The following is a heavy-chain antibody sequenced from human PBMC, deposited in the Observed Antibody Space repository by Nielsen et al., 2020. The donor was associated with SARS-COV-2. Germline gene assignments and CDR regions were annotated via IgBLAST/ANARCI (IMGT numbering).Heavy chain of an antibody. Sequence: GESLKISCAASGFTFSSYWMHWVRQAPGKGLVWVSRINSDGSSTSYADSVKGRFTISRDNAKNTLYLQMNSLRAEDTAVYYCASPYYDFWSGLNYGMDVWGQGTTVTVSS. CDR3: ASPYYDFWSGLNYGMDV. D-gene: IGHD3-3*01. J-gene: IGHJ6*02. V-gene: IGHV3-74*01. CDR2: INSDGSST. CDR1: GFTFSSYW.